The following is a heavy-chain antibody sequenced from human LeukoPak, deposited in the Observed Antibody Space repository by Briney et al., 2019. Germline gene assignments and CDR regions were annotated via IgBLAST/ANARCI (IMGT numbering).Heavy chain of an antibody. J-gene: IGHJ5*02. D-gene: IGHD6-6*01. CDR2: IRYDGSNK. V-gene: IGHV3-30*02. Sequence: PGGSLRLSCAASGFTFSSYGMHWVRQAPGKGLEWVAFIRYDGSNKYYADSVKGRFTISRDNSKNTLYLQMNSLRAEDTAVYYCARAGGSSSNNWFDPWGQGTLVTVSS. CDR1: GFTFSSYG. CDR3: ARAGGSSSNNWFDP.